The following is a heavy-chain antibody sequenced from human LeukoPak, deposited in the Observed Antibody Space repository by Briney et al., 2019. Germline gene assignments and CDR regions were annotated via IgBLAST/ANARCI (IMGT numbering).Heavy chain of an antibody. Sequence: SETLSLTCTVSGGSISSYYWSWIRQPPGKGLEWIGYIYYSGSTNYNPSLKSRVTISVDTSKNQFSLKLRSVTAADTAVYYCARERYSGYAAFDYWGQGTLVTVSS. CDR3: ARERYSGYAAFDY. D-gene: IGHD5-12*01. V-gene: IGHV4-59*01. CDR2: IYYSGST. J-gene: IGHJ4*02. CDR1: GGSISSYY.